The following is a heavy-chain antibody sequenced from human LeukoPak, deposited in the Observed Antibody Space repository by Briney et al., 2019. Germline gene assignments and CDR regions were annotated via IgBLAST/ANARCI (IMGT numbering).Heavy chain of an antibody. J-gene: IGHJ4*02. D-gene: IGHD3-22*01. CDR3: ARGYVCGYDSSGYCYFDY. CDR1: SGSFGTYY. V-gene: IGHV4-34*01. Sequence: PSETLSLTCAVYSGSFGTYYWNWIRQPPGKGLEWIGEINHSGSTNYNPSLKSRVTISVDTSKNQFSLKLSSVTAADTAVYYCARGYVCGYDSSGYCYFDYWGQGTLVTVSS. CDR2: INHSGST.